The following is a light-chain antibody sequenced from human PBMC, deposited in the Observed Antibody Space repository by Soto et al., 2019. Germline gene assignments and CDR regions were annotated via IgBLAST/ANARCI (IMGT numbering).Light chain of an antibody. CDR3: SSYTTSSTRV. CDR2: EVS. Sequence: QSALTQPASVSGSPGQSITISCTGTSSDVSGYKFVSWYQQHPGKAPKLMIYEVSNRPSGVSNRFSGSKSGNTASLTISGLQAEDEADYYCSSYTTSSTRVFGGGTKLTVL. CDR1: SSDVSGYKF. J-gene: IGLJ3*02. V-gene: IGLV2-14*01.